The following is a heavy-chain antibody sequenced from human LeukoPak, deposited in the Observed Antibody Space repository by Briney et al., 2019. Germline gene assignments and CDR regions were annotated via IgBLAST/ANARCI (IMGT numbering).Heavy chain of an antibody. D-gene: IGHD3-22*01. Sequence: SETLSLTCTVSGGSISSFYWSWIRQPPGKGLEWIGYIHYSGSTNYNPSLKSRVTISVDTSKNHFSLNLSSVTAADTAVYYCARGSSGYRFDCWGQGTLVTVSS. CDR2: IHYSGST. V-gene: IGHV4-59*01. J-gene: IGHJ4*02. CDR3: ARGSSGYRFDC. CDR1: GGSISSFY.